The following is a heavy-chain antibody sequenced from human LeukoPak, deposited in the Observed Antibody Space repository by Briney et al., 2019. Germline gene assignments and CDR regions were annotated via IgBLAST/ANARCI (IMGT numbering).Heavy chain of an antibody. CDR3: ARANLEEGYSGYVPY. D-gene: IGHD5-12*01. Sequence: SETLSLTRAVYGGSFSGYYWSWIRQPPGKGLEWIGEINHSGSTNYNPSLKSRVTISVDTSKNQFSLKLSSVTAADTAVYYCARANLEEGYSGYVPYWGQGTLVTVSS. J-gene: IGHJ4*02. V-gene: IGHV4-34*01. CDR2: INHSGST. CDR1: GGSFSGYY.